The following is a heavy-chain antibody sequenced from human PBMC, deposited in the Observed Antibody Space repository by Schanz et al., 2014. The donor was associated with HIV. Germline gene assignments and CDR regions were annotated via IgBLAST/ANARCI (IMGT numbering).Heavy chain of an antibody. J-gene: IGHJ4*02. CDR3: ARASHSLSGRWWNFDY. CDR1: RYRFTSYY. CDR2: INPNDGST. D-gene: IGHD2-15*01. V-gene: IGHV1-46*01. Sequence: QVLLVQSGAEVKRPGASVKVSCKASRYRFTSYYIHWVRQAPGQGLEWMGIINPNDGSTTYAQKLQGRVTMTRDTSASTVHMDLSSLGSEDTAVYYCARASHSLSGRWWNFDYWGQGTLVTVSS.